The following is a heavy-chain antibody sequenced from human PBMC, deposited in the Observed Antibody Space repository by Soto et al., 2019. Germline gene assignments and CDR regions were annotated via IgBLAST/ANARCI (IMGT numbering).Heavy chain of an antibody. CDR3: ARGSSGWHGPFGP. V-gene: IGHV4-59*02. CDR2: IHYRGST. CDR1: GGSVSDLY. D-gene: IGHD3-22*01. J-gene: IGHJ5*02. Sequence: PSETLSLTCTVSGGSVSDLYWSWVRRPPRKGLEWIGYIHYRGSTEYNPSLKSRATISLGTSKNHFSLTMTSVTAADTAVYYCARGSSGWHGPFGPWGQGTLVTASS.